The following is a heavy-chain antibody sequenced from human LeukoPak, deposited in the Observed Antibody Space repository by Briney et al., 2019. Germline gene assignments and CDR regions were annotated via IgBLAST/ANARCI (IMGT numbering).Heavy chain of an antibody. Sequence: PGGSLRLSCAASGFVFDDYTIHWVRQAPGKGLEWVSLICWEGVVTYYGDSVKGRFNISRDNSKNSVYLEMKRVTIDDSAVFYCAKEVSGGGHYEWLEKWGQGTLVIVS. D-gene: IGHD6-19*01. V-gene: IGHV3-43*01. CDR3: AKEVSGGGHYEWLEK. J-gene: IGHJ4*02. CDR1: GFVFDDYT. CDR2: ICWEGVVT.